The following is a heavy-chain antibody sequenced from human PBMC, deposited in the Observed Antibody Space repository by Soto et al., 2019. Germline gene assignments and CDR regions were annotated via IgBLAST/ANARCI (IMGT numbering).Heavy chain of an antibody. J-gene: IGHJ4*02. Sequence: EVHLVESGGGLVQPGGSLRLFCAASGFSFSAYWMNWVRQAPGKGVEWVANIKEDGIRTYYVDDVKGRFTISRDNAKNSLYLQMNSLRSEDTAVYCCAREATALGYADYWGQGTMVTVSS. V-gene: IGHV3-7*03. D-gene: IGHD3-9*01. CDR1: GFSFSAYW. CDR2: IKEDGIRT. CDR3: AREATALGYADY.